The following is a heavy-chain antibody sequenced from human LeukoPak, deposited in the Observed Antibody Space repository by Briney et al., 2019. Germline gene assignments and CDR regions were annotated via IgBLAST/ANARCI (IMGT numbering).Heavy chain of an antibody. CDR3: ARDSTYYYDSGSSGPHYFDN. Sequence: GKSLRPSCAASGFTFSNYAMHWVRQAPGKGLEWVSLISSGGTYEYYADSVKGRFTISRDNSKNTLYLQLNSLRAEDTAVYYCARDSTYYYDSGSSGPHYFDNWGQGTLVTVSS. CDR1: GFTFSNYA. V-gene: IGHV3-30*01. D-gene: IGHD3-10*01. J-gene: IGHJ4*02. CDR2: ISSGGTYE.